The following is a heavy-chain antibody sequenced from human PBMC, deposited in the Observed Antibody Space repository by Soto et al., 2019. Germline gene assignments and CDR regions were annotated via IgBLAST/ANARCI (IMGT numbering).Heavy chain of an antibody. CDR3: ARDMYSSDYFVKWFEP. Sequence: QVRLVESGGGVVQPGRSLRLSCTASGFSFSSYAMYWFRQPPGKGLEWVAVISHDGINKHYADSVKGRVTVFRVNSNHSLDLQLNSLRGEDTAMYYCARDMYSSDYFVKWFEPWGQGTLVTVSS. D-gene: IGHD6-19*01. J-gene: IGHJ5*02. V-gene: IGHV3-30-3*01. CDR2: ISHDGINK. CDR1: GFSFSSYA.